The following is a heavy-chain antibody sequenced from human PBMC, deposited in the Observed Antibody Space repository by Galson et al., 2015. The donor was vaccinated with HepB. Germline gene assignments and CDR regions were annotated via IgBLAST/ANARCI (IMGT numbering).Heavy chain of an antibody. V-gene: IGHV3-7*01. D-gene: IGHD2-2*02. CDR2: IKQDGSEK. Sequence: SLRLSCAASGFTFSSYWMSWVRQAPGKGLEWVANIKQDGSEKYYVDSVKGRFTISRDNAKNSLYLQMNSLRAEDTAVYYCARDARYCSSTSCYRGADYWGQGTLVTVSS. CDR3: ARDARYCSSTSCYRGADY. J-gene: IGHJ4*02. CDR1: GFTFSSYW.